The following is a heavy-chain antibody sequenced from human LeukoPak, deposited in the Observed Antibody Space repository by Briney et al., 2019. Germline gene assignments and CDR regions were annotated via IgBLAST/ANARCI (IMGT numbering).Heavy chain of an antibody. Sequence: SVKVSCKASGYTFTGYYMHWVRQAPGQGLEWMGGIIPIFGTANYAQKFQGRVTITADKSTSTAYMELSSLRSEDTAVYYCARVGGSYNVDYWGQGTLVTVSS. J-gene: IGHJ4*02. CDR1: GYTFTGYY. D-gene: IGHD1-26*01. CDR2: IIPIFGTA. V-gene: IGHV1-69*06. CDR3: ARVGGSYNVDY.